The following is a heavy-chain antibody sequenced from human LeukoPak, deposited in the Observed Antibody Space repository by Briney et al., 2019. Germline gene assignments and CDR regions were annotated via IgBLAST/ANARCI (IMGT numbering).Heavy chain of an antibody. D-gene: IGHD6-19*01. Sequence: ASVKVSCKASGYTFTSYGISWVRQAPGQGLEWMGWISAYNGNTNYAQKLQGRVTMTTDTSTSTAYMELRSLRSDDTAVYYCARTSFGSGWTNYFDYWGQGTPVTVSS. V-gene: IGHV1-18*01. CDR3: ARTSFGSGWTNYFDY. CDR2: ISAYNGNT. J-gene: IGHJ4*02. CDR1: GYTFTSYG.